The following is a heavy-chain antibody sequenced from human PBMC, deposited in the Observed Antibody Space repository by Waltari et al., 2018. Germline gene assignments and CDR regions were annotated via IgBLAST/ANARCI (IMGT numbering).Heavy chain of an antibody. V-gene: IGHV4-39*01. J-gene: IGHJ5*01. CDR1: GAPVTRGSYY. CDR3: ARAFGSGSYAWFDS. CDR2: MYYRGSS. D-gene: IGHD3-10*01. Sequence: QLQLQESGPGLVKPSETLSLTCPVSGAPVTRGSYYWGWIRQPPRKGLDWIGIMYYRGSSYSNPSLKSRVTISVDTSKNQFSLKLSSVAAADTAVYYCARAFGSGSYAWFDSWGQGTLVTVSS.